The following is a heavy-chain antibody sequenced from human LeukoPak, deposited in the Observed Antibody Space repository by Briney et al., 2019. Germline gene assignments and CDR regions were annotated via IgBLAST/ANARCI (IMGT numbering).Heavy chain of an antibody. CDR1: GYIFSIYV. V-gene: IGHV7-4-1*02. D-gene: IGHD6-6*01. Sequence: GASVKVSCKASGYIFSIYVLNWVRQAPGQGLEWMGWISTNTGNPTYAQGFTGRFVFSLDTSISTTYLQINSLKAEDTAVYYCARGGSRYSTSGTVDYWGQGTLVTVSS. J-gene: IGHJ4*02. CDR3: ARGGSRYSTSGTVDY. CDR2: ISTNTGNP.